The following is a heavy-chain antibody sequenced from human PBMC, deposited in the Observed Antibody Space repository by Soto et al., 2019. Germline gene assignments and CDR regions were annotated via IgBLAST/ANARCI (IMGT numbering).Heavy chain of an antibody. D-gene: IGHD6-13*01. CDR1: GYTFTSYR. J-gene: IGHJ6*02. Sequence: GASVKVSCKASGYTFTSYRITCVRQAPGQGLEWMGWISPDNGHTNYAQNLQGRVAMTTDTSTGTAYMELRSLRSDDTAVYYCARYKTSNSWSGAGMDVWGQGTTVTVSS. CDR2: ISPDNGHT. V-gene: IGHV1-18*04. CDR3: ARYKTSNSWSGAGMDV.